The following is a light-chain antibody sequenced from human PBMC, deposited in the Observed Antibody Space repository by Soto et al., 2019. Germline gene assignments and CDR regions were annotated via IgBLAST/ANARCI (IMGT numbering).Light chain of an antibody. CDR2: DVS. CDR1: QSVSSSY. V-gene: IGKV3-20*01. Sequence: LTQSPGTLSLSPGERATLSCRSSQSVSSSYLAWYQQKPGQALRLLIYDVSSRATGIPDRFSGSGSGTDFTLTISRLEPEDFAVYYCQQYGSSPTFGQGTKVEIK. CDR3: QQYGSSPT. J-gene: IGKJ1*01.